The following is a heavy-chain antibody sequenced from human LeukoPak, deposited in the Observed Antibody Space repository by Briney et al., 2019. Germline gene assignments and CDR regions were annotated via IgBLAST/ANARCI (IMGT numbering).Heavy chain of an antibody. CDR1: GASISSGAYH. V-gene: IGHV4-30-4*01. CDR2: SGNT. D-gene: IGHD3-10*01. Sequence: SETLSLTCTVSGASISSGAYHWSWIRQPPGKGLEWIGYSGNTDYNPSLNSRVTISVDTSKNQLSLRLSSVTTADTAVYFCATYYAGRGGSGYWGQGTLVTVSS. J-gene: IGHJ4*02. CDR3: ATYYAGRGGSGY.